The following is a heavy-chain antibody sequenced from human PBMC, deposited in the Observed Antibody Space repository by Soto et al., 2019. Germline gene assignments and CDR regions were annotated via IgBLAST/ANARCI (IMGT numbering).Heavy chain of an antibody. CDR3: ARPSGAGAFDI. J-gene: IGHJ3*02. V-gene: IGHV1-69*02. CDR1: GGTFSSYT. Sequence: QVQLVQSGAEVKKPGSSVKVSCKASGGTFSSYTISWVRQATGQGLEWMGRIIPILGIANSAQKFQGRVTITADKSTSTADMELSSLRSEATAGYYCARPSGAGAFDIWGQGKMVTVSS. CDR2: IIPILGIA. D-gene: IGHD6-19*01.